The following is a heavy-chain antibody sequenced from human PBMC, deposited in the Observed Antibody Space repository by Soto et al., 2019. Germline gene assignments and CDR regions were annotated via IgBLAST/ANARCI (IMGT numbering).Heavy chain of an antibody. D-gene: IGHD2-15*01. Sequence: ASVKVSCKASGYAFTSYYMHWVRQAPGQGLEWMGIINPSGGSTSYAQKFQGRVTMTRDTSTSTVYMELSSLRSEDTAVYYCARGGGYCSGGSCYGVVYWGQGTLVTVSS. CDR1: GYAFTSYY. CDR3: ARGGGYCSGGSCYGVVY. V-gene: IGHV1-46*03. CDR2: INPSGGST. J-gene: IGHJ4*02.